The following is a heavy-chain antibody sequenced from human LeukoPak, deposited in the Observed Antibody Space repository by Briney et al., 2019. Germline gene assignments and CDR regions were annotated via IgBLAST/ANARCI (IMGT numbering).Heavy chain of an antibody. D-gene: IGHD4-17*01. CDR3: DRVRWYYFDY. CDR1: GGSISSGDYY. Sequence: SETLSLTCTVSGGSISSGDYYWSWIRQPPGKGLEWIGYIYYSGSTYYNPSLKSRVTISVDTSKNQFSLKLSSVTAADTAVYYCDRVRWYYFDYWGQGTLVTVSS. J-gene: IGHJ4*02. CDR2: IYYSGST. V-gene: IGHV4-30-4*01.